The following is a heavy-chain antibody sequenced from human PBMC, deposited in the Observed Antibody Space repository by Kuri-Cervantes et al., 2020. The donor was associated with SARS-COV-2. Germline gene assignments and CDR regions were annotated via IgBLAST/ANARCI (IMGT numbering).Heavy chain of an antibody. CDR3: AKDQQRRYCSSTSCYFSGFDI. CDR1: GFTFSSYW. CDR2: IKQDGSEK. J-gene: IGHJ3*02. Sequence: GESLKISCAASGFTFSSYWMSWVRQAPGKGLEWVANIKQDGSEKYYADSVKGRFTISRDNSKNTLYLQMNSLRAEDTAVYYCAKDQQRRYCSSTSCYFSGFDIWGQGTMVTVSS. D-gene: IGHD2-2*01. V-gene: IGHV3-7*01.